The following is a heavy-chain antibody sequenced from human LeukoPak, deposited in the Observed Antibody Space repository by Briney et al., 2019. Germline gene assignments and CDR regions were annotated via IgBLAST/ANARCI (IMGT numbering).Heavy chain of an antibody. V-gene: IGHV4-59*01. CDR3: ARASYDFWSAPFDY. Sequence: SETLSLTCTVSGGSISNYYWSWIRQPPGKGLEWIGYIYYSGSTNYNPSLKSRVTISVDTSKNQFSLKLSSVTAADTAVYYCARASYDFWSAPFDYWGQGTLVTVSS. CDR2: IYYSGST. CDR1: GGSISNYY. D-gene: IGHD3-3*01. J-gene: IGHJ4*02.